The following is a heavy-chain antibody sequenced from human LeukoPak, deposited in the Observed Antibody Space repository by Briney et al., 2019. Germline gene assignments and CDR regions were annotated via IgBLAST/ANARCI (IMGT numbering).Heavy chain of an antibody. CDR3: ARDYDYGMDV. Sequence: ASVKVSCKASGYTFTSYDINWVRQAPGQGLEWMGIINPSGGSTSYAQKFQGRVTMTRDMSTSTVYMELSSLRAEDTAVYYCARDYDYGMDVWGQGTTVTVSS. CDR2: INPSGGST. CDR1: GYTFTSYD. V-gene: IGHV1-46*01. J-gene: IGHJ6*02.